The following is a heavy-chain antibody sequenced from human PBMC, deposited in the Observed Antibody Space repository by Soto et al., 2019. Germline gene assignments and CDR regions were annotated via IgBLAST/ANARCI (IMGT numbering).Heavy chain of an antibody. J-gene: IGHJ4*02. CDR1: GGSISSSSYY. V-gene: IGHV4-39*07. CDR3: ARVNGADRGGFDY. CDR2: IYYSGST. Sequence: SETLSLTCTVSGGSISSSSYYWGWLRQPPGKGLEWIGSIYYSGSTYYNPSLKSPVTISVDTSKNQFSLKLSSVTAADTAVYYCARVNGADRGGFDYWGQGTLVTVSS. D-gene: IGHD2-8*01.